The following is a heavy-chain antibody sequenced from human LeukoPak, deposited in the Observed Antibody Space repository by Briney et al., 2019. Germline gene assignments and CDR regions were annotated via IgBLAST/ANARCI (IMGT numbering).Heavy chain of an antibody. CDR3: SRGHWSTGDAFGV. V-gene: IGHV4-59*01. Sequence: SETLSLTCTVSGGSIRTYYWSWIRQPPGKGLEWIGYIYYSGSTNYNPSLKNRVTISLDTSKNRFSLNLNSVTAADTPVYYYSRGHWSTGDAFGVWGQGTMVSVSS. D-gene: IGHD2-8*02. CDR2: IYYSGST. CDR1: GGSIRTYY. J-gene: IGHJ3*01.